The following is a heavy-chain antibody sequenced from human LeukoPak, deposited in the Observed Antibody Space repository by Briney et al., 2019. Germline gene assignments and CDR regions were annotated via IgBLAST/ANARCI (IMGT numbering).Heavy chain of an antibody. J-gene: IGHJ3*02. Sequence: GESLKISCKGSGYSFTSYWIGWVRQMPGKGLEWMGIIYPGDSDTRYSPSFQGQVTISADKSISTAYLQWSSLKASDTAMYYCARSSQRPRMGREDFWSGYDAFDIWGQGTMVTVSS. CDR1: GYSFTSYW. CDR3: ARSSQRPRMGREDFWSGYDAFDI. CDR2: IYPGDSDT. V-gene: IGHV5-51*01. D-gene: IGHD3-3*01.